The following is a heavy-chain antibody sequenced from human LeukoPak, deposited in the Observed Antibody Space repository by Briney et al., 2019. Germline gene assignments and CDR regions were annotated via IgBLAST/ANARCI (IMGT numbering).Heavy chain of an antibody. D-gene: IGHD5-12*01. CDR3: AKDRTAGYDGLVDY. CDR1: GFTFSTYW. Sequence: GGSLRLSCAASGFTFSTYWMHWVRQAPGKGLVWVSRLNSDGSRTTYADSVKGRFTISRDNSKNTLYLQMNSLRAEDTAVYYCAKDRTAGYDGLVDYWGQGTLVTVSS. V-gene: IGHV3-74*01. CDR2: LNSDGSRT. J-gene: IGHJ4*02.